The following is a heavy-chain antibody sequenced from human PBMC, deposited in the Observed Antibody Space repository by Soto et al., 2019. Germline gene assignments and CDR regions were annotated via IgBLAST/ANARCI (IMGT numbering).Heavy chain of an antibody. CDR2: IKSKFDGGST. Sequence: DVQLLESGGGLVEPGGSLRLSCAVSGFSVTDAWMNWVRQVPGKGLAWVGRIKSKFDGGSTDYAAPVKGRFTISKDDSKNTLYLHMNSLRADDTAVYYCVREIASRLWGKGTTVIVSS. D-gene: IGHD2-21*01. CDR1: GFSVTDAW. CDR3: VREIASRL. J-gene: IGHJ6*04. V-gene: IGHV3-15*07.